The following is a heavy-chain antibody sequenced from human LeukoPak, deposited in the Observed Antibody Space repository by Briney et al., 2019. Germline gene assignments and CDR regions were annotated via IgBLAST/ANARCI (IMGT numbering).Heavy chain of an antibody. D-gene: IGHD3-10*01. CDR3: VRDRSGGYFDY. CDR1: GFTFSAYY. CDR2: ISTTSSYT. V-gene: IGHV3-11*06. J-gene: IGHJ4*02. Sequence: SGGSLRLSCAASGFTFSAYYMNWIRQAPGKGLEWVSYISTTSSYTNYADSVKGRFTISRDDAKNSLYLQMNSLRADDTAVYYCVRDRSGGYFDYWGQGTLVTASS.